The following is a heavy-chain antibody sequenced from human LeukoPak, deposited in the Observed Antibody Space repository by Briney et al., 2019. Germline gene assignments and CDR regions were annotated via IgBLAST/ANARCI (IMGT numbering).Heavy chain of an antibody. Sequence: SETLSLTCTVSGGSISSSSYYWGWIRQPPGKGLEWIGSIYYSGSTYYNPSLKSRVTISVDTSKNQFSLKLTSVTAADTAVYYCARREGYHYGSASYYPLDYWGQGTLVTVSS. CDR3: ARREGYHYGSASYYPLDY. J-gene: IGHJ4*02. D-gene: IGHD3-10*01. V-gene: IGHV4-39*07. CDR2: IYYSGST. CDR1: GGSISSSSYY.